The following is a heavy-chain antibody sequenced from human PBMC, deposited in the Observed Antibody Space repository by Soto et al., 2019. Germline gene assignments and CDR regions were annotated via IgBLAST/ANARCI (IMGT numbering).Heavy chain of an antibody. J-gene: IGHJ6*02. D-gene: IGHD2-21*01. CDR3: ARSITPHSIDLVAMDV. Sequence: GESLKISCKGSGYMFTSSWISWVRQMPGKGLEWMGKIDPSDSYTNYSPSYQGHVSISADRSISTVYLQWSSLKASDTAMYYCARSITPHSIDLVAMDVWGQGHQVTVSS. CDR1: GYMFTSSW. V-gene: IGHV5-10-1*01. CDR2: IDPSDSYT.